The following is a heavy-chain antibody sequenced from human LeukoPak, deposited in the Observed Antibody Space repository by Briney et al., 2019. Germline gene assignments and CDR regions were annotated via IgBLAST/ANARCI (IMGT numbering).Heavy chain of an antibody. CDR2: IFYTVAT. CDR1: GDSISSYY. D-gene: IGHD3-10*01. J-gene: IGHJ4*02. Sequence: SETLSLTCTVSGDSISSYYWTWIRQPPGKELEWIGYIFYTVATNYNPSLKSRVTISVDTSKNQFSLELTSVTAADTAVYYCARARTAFIYWGQGTLVTVSS. CDR3: ARARTAFIY. V-gene: IGHV4-59*01.